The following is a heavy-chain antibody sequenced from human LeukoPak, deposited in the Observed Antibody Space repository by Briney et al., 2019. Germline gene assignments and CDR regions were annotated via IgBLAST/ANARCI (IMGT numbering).Heavy chain of an antibody. D-gene: IGHD1-26*01. CDR1: GFTFSSYA. J-gene: IGHJ6*03. V-gene: IGHV3-48*04. CDR3: ARAYSGRYGLGYYYMDV. CDR2: ISSSGSTI. Sequence: GGSLRLSCAASGFTFSSYAMTWVRQAPGKGLEWVSYISSSGSTIYYADSVKGRFTTSRYNAKNSLYLQMNSLRADDTAVYYCARAYSGRYGLGYYYMDVWGEGTTVTISS.